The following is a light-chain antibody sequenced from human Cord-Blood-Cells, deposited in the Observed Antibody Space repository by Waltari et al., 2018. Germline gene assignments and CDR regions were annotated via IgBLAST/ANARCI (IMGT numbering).Light chain of an antibody. J-gene: IGKJ1*01. V-gene: IGKV3-15*01. CDR2: GAS. CDR3: QQYNNWPRT. Sequence: IVMTQSPATLSVAPGERATPSCRASQSVSSNLAWYQQKPGQAPRLLIYGASTRATGIPARFSGSGSGTEFTLTISSLQSEDFAVYYCQQYNNWPRTFGQGTKVEIK. CDR1: QSVSSN.